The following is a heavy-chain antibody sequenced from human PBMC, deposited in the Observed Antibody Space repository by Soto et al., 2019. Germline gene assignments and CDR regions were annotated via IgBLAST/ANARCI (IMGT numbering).Heavy chain of an antibody. CDR1: GGSFTYT. D-gene: IGHD4-4*01. Sequence: SVKVSCKAPGGSFTYTLSWVRQAPGQGLEWMGGIIPIFGTTNYAQKFQGRVTITADESTKTAYMELSTLRSEDTAVYYCARLHRHGTNALDLCGQG. V-gene: IGHV1-69*13. CDR2: IIPIFGTT. CDR3: ARLHRHGTNALDL. J-gene: IGHJ6*02.